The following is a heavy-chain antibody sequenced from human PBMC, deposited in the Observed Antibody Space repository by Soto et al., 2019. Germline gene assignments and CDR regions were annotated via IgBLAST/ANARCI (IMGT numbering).Heavy chain of an antibody. CDR1: GFTFSIYS. J-gene: IGHJ3*02. CDR3: ARGDYYDTSGPFSDAFDI. Sequence: GSLRLSCAASGFTFSIYSMNWVRQAPGKWLEWVSYIMPGSSHIFYADSVKGRFTMSRDNAKKSLYLQMNSLRAEDTAVYYCARGDYYDTSGPFSDAFDIWGQGTMVTVSS. D-gene: IGHD3-22*01. CDR2: IMPGSSHI. V-gene: IGHV3-21*05.